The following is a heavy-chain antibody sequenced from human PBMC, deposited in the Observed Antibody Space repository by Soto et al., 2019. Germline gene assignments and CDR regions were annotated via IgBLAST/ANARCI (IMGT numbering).Heavy chain of an antibody. CDR2: INHSGST. CDR3: ERGPDGYMDDY. D-gene: IGHD5-12*01. J-gene: IGHJ4*02. V-gene: IGHV4-34*01. CDR1: GGSFSGYY. Sequence: SETLSLTCAVYGGSFSGYYWSWIRQPPGKGLEWIGEINHSGSTNYNPSLKSRVTISVDTSKNQFSLKLSSVTAADTAVYYCERGPDGYMDDYWGQGTLVTVSS.